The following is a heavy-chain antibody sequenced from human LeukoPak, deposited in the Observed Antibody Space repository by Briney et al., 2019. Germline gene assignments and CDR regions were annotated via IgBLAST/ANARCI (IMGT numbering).Heavy chain of an antibody. J-gene: IGHJ5*02. V-gene: IGHV4-31*03. Sequence: SETLSLTCTVSGGSISSGGYYWSWIRQHPGKGLEWIGYIYYSGSTYHNPSLKSRVTISVDTSKNQFSLKLSSVTAADTAVYYCARDLGRDYVGWFDPWGQGTLVTVSS. CDR1: GGSISSGGYY. D-gene: IGHD4-23*01. CDR2: IYYSGST. CDR3: ARDLGRDYVGWFDP.